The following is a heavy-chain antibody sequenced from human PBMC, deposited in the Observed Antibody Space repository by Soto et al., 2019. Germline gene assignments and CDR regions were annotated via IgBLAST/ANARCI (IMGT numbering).Heavy chain of an antibody. CDR2: IYSGGST. CDR1: GLTVSSNY. CDR3: TRGPYGTGGDYYYGMDV. J-gene: IGHJ6*02. V-gene: IGHV3-53*04. Sequence: EVQLVESGGGLVQPGGSLRLSCAVSGLTVSSNYMSCVRQAPGEGLEWVSVIYSGGSTFYADSVKGRFTISRDSSKNTLYLQMNSLRAEDTAVYYCTRGPYGTGGDYYYGMDVWGQGTTVTVSS. D-gene: IGHD3-10*01.